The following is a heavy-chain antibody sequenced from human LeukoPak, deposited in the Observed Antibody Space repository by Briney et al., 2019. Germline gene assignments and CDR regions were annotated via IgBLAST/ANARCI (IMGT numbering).Heavy chain of an antibody. J-gene: IGHJ4*02. V-gene: IGHV3-21*01. D-gene: IGHD6-19*01. CDR2: ISSTSSYI. CDR3: ARDQAVAGIFDY. Sequence: GGSLRLSCAASGFTFSSYSMNWVRQAPGKGLEWVSSISSTSSYIYYVDSVRGRFTISRDNSKNTLYLQMNSLRAEDTAVYYCARDQAVAGIFDYWGQGTLVTVSS. CDR1: GFTFSSYS.